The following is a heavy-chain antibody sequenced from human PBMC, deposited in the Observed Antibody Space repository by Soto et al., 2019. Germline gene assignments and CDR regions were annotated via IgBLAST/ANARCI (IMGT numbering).Heavy chain of an antibody. Sequence: NPSETLSLTCAVSGGSISSSNWWSWVRQPPGKGLEWIGEIYHSGSTNYNPSLKSRVTISVDKSKNQFSLKLSSVTAADTAVYYCARSIFGVVKVYYYYGMDVWGQGTTVTVSS. V-gene: IGHV4-4*02. CDR1: GGSISSSNW. CDR2: IYHSGST. D-gene: IGHD3-3*01. J-gene: IGHJ6*02. CDR3: ARSIFGVVKVYYYYGMDV.